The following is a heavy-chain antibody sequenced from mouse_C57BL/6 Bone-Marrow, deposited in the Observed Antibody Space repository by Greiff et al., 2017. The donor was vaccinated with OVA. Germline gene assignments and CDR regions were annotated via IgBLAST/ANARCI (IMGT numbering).Heavy chain of an antibody. Sequence: QVQLQQSGAELVRPGASVKLSCKASGYTFTDYYINWVKQRPGQGLEWIARIYPGSGNTYYNEKFKGKATLTAEKSSSTAYMQLSSLTSEDSAVYYCARAEYYGRSYDAMDYWGQGTSVTVSS. CDR3: ARAEYYGRSYDAMDY. V-gene: IGHV1-76*01. J-gene: IGHJ4*01. D-gene: IGHD1-1*01. CDR1: GYTFTDYY. CDR2: IYPGSGNT.